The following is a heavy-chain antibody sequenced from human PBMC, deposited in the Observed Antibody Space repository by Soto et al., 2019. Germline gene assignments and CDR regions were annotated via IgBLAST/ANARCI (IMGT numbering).Heavy chain of an antibody. D-gene: IGHD2-21*02. V-gene: IGHV3-48*02. CDR1: GFTFSSYT. J-gene: IGHJ6*02. Sequence: GGSLRLSCVASGFTFSSYTMTCVRQAPGKRLEWIAFISATTNIIYYADSVKGRSTISRDNARNALFLQMNSLRDEDTGLYYCARDLEDISNDFSSLDVWGQGTTVTVSS. CDR2: ISATTNII. CDR3: ARDLEDISNDFSSLDV.